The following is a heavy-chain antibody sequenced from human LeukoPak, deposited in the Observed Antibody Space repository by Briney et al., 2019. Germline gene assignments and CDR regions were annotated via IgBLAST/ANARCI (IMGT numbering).Heavy chain of an antibody. J-gene: IGHJ6*02. CDR3: AIKYYYYYGMDV. CDR2: IDPSDSYT. CDR1: GYSFTSYW. Sequence: GESLKISCKGSGYSFTSYWISWVRQMPGKGLEWMGRIDPSDSYTNYSPSFQGHVTISADKSISTAYLQWSSLKASDTAMFYCAIKYYYYYGMDVWGQGTTVTVSS. V-gene: IGHV5-10-1*01.